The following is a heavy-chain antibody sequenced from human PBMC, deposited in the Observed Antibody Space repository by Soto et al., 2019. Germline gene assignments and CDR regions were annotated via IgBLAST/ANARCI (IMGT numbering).Heavy chain of an antibody. Sequence: LSLPCTVSGGSISSYYWSWIRQPPGKGLEWIGYIYYSGSTNYNPSLKSRVTISVDTSKNQFSLKLSSVTAADTAVYYCARTDRRLEFGARIWSLGSFGPLGQGTRIAVSS. D-gene: IGHD3-16*01. CDR1: GGSISSYY. CDR3: ARTDRRLEFGARIWSLGSFGP. CDR2: IYYSGST. V-gene: IGHV4-59*01. J-gene: IGHJ5*02.